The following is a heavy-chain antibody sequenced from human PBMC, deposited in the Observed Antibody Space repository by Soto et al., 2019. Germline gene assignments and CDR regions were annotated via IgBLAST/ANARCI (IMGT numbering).Heavy chain of an antibody. CDR2: IYYSGST. V-gene: IGHV4-59*01. CDR1: GGSISSYY. Sequence: PSETLSLTCTVSGGSISSYYWSWIRQPPGKGLEWIGYIYYSGSTNYNPSLKSRVTISVDTSKNQFSLKLSSVTAADTAVYYCAREKIAAAGILDYWGQGTLVTVSS. CDR3: AREKIAAAGILDY. J-gene: IGHJ4*02. D-gene: IGHD6-13*01.